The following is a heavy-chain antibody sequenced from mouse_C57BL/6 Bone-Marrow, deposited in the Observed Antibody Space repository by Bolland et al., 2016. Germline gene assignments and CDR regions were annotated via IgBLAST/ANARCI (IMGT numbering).Heavy chain of an antibody. CDR2: IDPNSGGT. D-gene: IGHD1-1*02. V-gene: IGHV1-62-3*01. Sequence: RIDPNSGGTKYNEKFKSKATLTVDKPSSTAYVQLSSLTSEDSAVYYCARWYGAYWGQGTLV. CDR3: ARWYGAY. J-gene: IGHJ3*01.